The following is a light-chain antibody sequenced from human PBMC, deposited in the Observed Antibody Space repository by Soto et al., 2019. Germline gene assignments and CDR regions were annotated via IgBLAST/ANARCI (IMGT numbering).Light chain of an antibody. CDR1: QGIKND. V-gene: IGKV1-6*01. J-gene: IGKJ2*01. CDR3: LQDYNCPYT. Sequence: AIQMTQSPSSLSASVGDRVTITCRASQGIKNDLAWYQQKPGKAPKFLMYDASSLQSGVPSRFSGSGSGTDFTLTISSLQPEDFGTYFCLQDYNCPYTFGHGTKVDIK. CDR2: DAS.